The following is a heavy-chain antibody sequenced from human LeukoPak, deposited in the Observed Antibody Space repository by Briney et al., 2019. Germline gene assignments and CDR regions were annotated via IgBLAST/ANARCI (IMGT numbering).Heavy chain of an antibody. CDR1: GLTFSSYA. Sequence: GGSLRLSCAASGLTFSSYAMSWVRQAPGKGLEWVSAISGSGGSTYYADSVKGRFTISRDNSKNTLYLQMNSLRAEDTAVYYCAKVHGYCSGGSCLDAFDIWGQGTMVTVSS. CDR2: ISGSGGST. CDR3: AKVHGYCSGGSCLDAFDI. V-gene: IGHV3-23*01. D-gene: IGHD2-15*01. J-gene: IGHJ3*02.